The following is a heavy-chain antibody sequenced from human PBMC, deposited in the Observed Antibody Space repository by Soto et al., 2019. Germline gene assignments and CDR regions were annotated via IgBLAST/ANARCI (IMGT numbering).Heavy chain of an antibody. V-gene: IGHV2-5*02. D-gene: IGHD3-10*01. J-gene: IGHJ4*02. CDR2: IYWDDDK. CDR3: AHSPSLYYGSGSIPFDY. CDR1: GFSLSTSGVG. Sequence: QITLKESGPTLVKPTQTLTLTCTFSGFSLSTSGVGVGWIRQPPGKALEWLALIYWDDDKRYSPYLKSRLTITKDPSKNQVVLTMPNMDPVDTATYYCAHSPSLYYGSGSIPFDYWGQGTLVTVSS.